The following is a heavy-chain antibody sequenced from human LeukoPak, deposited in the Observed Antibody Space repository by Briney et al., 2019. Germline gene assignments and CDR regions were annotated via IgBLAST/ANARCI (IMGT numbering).Heavy chain of an antibody. J-gene: IGHJ4*02. D-gene: IGHD5-24*01. CDR2: ISSSSGYI. Sequence: GGSLRLSCAASGFTFSSYAMNWVRQAPGKGLEWVSSISSSSGYIYYADSVKGRFTISKDNAKNSLYLQMNSLRAEDTAIYYCARDLTMATTSLNAYWGQGTLVTVSS. CDR3: ARDLTMATTSLNAY. CDR1: GFTFSSYA. V-gene: IGHV3-21*01.